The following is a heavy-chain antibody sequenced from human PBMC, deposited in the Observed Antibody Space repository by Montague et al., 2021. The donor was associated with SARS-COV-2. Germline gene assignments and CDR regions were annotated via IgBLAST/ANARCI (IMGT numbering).Heavy chain of an antibody. D-gene: IGHD3-10*01. CDR1: GGSMSDHY. CDR2: IYYSGGI. V-gene: IGHV4-59*11. CDR3: ARAVSVRRAVNWFDP. Sequence: SETLSLTCTVSGGSMSDHYCTWIRQPAGKGLEWLAYIYYSGGINSNASLKSRVSMSVDTSKNQFSLKLTSVTAADTAVYYCARAVSVRRAVNWFDPWGQGTLVTVSS. J-gene: IGHJ5*02.